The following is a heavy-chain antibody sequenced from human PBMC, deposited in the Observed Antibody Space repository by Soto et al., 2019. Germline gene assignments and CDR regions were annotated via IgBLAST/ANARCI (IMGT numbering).Heavy chain of an antibody. Sequence: SETLSLTCAVNGGSFSGYYWSWIRQPPGKGLEWIGEINHSGSTNYNPSLKSRVTISVDTSKNQFSLKLSSVTAADTAVYYCASMGYHYGSGSYPLDYWGQGTLVTVS. CDR1: GGSFSGYY. CDR3: ASMGYHYGSGSYPLDY. D-gene: IGHD3-10*01. V-gene: IGHV4-34*01. CDR2: INHSGST. J-gene: IGHJ4*02.